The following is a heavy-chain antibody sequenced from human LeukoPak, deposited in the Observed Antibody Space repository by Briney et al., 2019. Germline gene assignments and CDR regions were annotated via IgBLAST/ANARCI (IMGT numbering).Heavy chain of an antibody. D-gene: IGHD4-17*01. CDR3: AKDLKWGKYGGYDY. J-gene: IGHJ4*02. CDR1: GFTFSSYG. CDR2: VWYDGSNK. V-gene: IGHV3-33*06. Sequence: LGGSLRLSCAASGFTFSSYGMHWVRQAPGKGLEWVAVVWYDGSNKYYADSVKGRFTISRDNSKNTLYLQMNSLRAEDTAVYYCAKDLKWGKYGGYDYWGQGTLVTVSS.